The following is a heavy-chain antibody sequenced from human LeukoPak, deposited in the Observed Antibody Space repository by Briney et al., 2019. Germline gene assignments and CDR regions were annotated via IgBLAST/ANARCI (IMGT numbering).Heavy chain of an antibody. CDR2: IYYSGST. J-gene: IGHJ4*02. CDR3: ARRGEMASPFDY. CDR1: GGSISSYY. Sequence: SETLSLTCTVSGGSISSYYWSWIRQPPGKGLEWIGYIYYSGSTNYNPSLKSRVTISVDTSKNQFSLMLSSGTAADTAVYYCARRGEMASPFDYWGQGTLVTVSS. D-gene: IGHD5-24*01. V-gene: IGHV4-59*08.